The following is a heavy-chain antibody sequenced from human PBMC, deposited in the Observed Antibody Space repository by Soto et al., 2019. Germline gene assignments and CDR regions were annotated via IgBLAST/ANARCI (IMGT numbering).Heavy chain of an antibody. Sequence: ASVKVSCKVSGYTLTELSMHWVRQAPGKGLEWMGGFDPEDGETIYAQKFQGRVTMTEDTSTDTAYMELSSLRSEDTAVYYCATAAAYCGGDCYYYFDCWGQGTLVTVSS. V-gene: IGHV1-24*01. CDR2: FDPEDGET. CDR3: ATAAAYCGGDCYYYFDC. D-gene: IGHD2-21*02. CDR1: GYTLTELS. J-gene: IGHJ4*02.